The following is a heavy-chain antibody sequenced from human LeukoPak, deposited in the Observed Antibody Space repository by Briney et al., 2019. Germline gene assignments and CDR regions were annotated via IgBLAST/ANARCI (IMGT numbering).Heavy chain of an antibody. CDR3: ARGTSDWGYYDSSGYYPY. J-gene: IGHJ4*02. CDR1: GYTFTGYY. D-gene: IGHD3-22*01. V-gene: IGHV1-2*02. Sequence: PLASVKVSCKASGYTFTGYYMHWVRQAPGQGLEWMGWINPNSGGTNYAQKFQGRVTMTRDTSISTAYMELSRLRSDDTAVYYCARGTSDWGYYDSSGYYPYWGQGTLVTVSS. CDR2: INPNSGGT.